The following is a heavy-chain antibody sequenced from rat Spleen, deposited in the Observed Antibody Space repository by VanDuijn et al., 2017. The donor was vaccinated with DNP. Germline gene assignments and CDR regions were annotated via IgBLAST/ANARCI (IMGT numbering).Heavy chain of an antibody. CDR3: ARGYYGYNYFDY. Sequence: EVQLVESGGGLVQPGRSLKLSCAASGFTFSNYDMAWVRQAPTKGLEWVASISTSGGSTYYRDSVKGRFTVSRDNAKSTLYLQMDSLRSEDTATYYCARGYYGYNYFDYWGQGVMVTVSS. V-gene: IGHV5-25*01. D-gene: IGHD1-9*01. J-gene: IGHJ2*01. CDR1: GFTFSNYD. CDR2: ISTSGGST.